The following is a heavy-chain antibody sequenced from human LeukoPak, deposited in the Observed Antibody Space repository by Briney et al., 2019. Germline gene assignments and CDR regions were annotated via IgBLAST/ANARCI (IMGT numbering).Heavy chain of an antibody. CDR2: INHSGST. Sequence: PSETLSLTCAVYGGSFSGYYWSWIRQPPGKGLEWIGEINHSGSTNYNPSLKSRVTISVDTSKNQFSLKLSSVTAADTAVYYCARVRYYGHNFDYWGQGTLVTVSS. J-gene: IGHJ4*02. CDR3: ARVRYYGHNFDY. CDR1: GGSFSGYY. V-gene: IGHV4-34*01. D-gene: IGHD3-10*01.